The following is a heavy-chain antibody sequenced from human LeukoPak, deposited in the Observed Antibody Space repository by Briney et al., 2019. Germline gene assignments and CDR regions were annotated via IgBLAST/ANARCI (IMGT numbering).Heavy chain of an antibody. CDR3: ARGRIQLWLAALDAFDI. CDR2: INHSGST. Sequence: SETLSLTCAVYGGSFSGYYWSWIRQPPGKGLEWIGEINHSGSTNYNPSLKSRVTISVDTSKNQFSLKLSSVTAADTAVYYCARGRIQLWLAALDAFDIWGQGTMVTVSS. V-gene: IGHV4-34*01. CDR1: GGSFSGYY. J-gene: IGHJ3*02. D-gene: IGHD5-18*01.